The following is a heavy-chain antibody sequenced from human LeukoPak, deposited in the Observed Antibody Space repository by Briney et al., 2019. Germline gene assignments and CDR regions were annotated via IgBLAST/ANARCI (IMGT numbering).Heavy chain of an antibody. CDR3: ARDCSSTSCQRDY. D-gene: IGHD2-2*01. CDR2: IYYSGST. V-gene: IGHV4-39*07. Sequence: SETLSLTCTVSGGSITSSIFYWGWISQPPGKGLEWIGSIYYSGSTYYNPSLKSRVTIAVATSKNQFSLKLSSVTAADTAVYYCARDCSSTSCQRDYWGQGTLVTVSS. J-gene: IGHJ4*02. CDR1: GGSITSSIFY.